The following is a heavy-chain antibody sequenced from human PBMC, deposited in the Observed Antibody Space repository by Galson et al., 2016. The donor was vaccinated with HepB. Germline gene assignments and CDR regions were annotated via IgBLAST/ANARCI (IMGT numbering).Heavy chain of an antibody. J-gene: IGHJ4*02. CDR3: ARLSWQWLVPIFDY. Sequence: SLRLSCAASGFRFSRYGMHWVRQAPGKGLEWVAMISYDGSNEYYADSVKGRVTIPRDNSKNTLYLQMNSLRAEDTAVYYCARLSWQWLVPIFDYWGQGTLVTVSS. D-gene: IGHD6-19*01. CDR1: GFRFSRYG. V-gene: IGHV3-30*14. CDR2: ISYDGSNE.